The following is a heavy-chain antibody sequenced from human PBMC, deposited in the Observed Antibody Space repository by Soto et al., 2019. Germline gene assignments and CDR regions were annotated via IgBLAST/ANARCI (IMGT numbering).Heavy chain of an antibody. V-gene: IGHV1-18*04. CDR2: ISAYNGNT. CDR3: ASSDGGRDFWDYYYGMDV. J-gene: IGHJ6*02. D-gene: IGHD2-15*01. Sequence: ASVKVSCKASGYTFTSYGISWVRQAPGQGLEWMGWISAYNGNTNYTQKLQGRVTMTTDTSTSTAYMELRSLRSDDTAVYYCASSDGGRDFWDYYYGMDVWGQGTTVTVSS. CDR1: GYTFTSYG.